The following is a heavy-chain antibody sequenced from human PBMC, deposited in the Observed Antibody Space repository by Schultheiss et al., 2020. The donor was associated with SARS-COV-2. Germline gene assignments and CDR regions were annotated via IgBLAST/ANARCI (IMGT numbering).Heavy chain of an antibody. D-gene: IGHD3-3*01. Sequence: ASVKVSCKASGYTFTGYYMHWVRQAPGQGLEWMGWINPNSGGTNYAQKFQGRVTMIRDTSISTAYMELSRLRSDDTAVYYCAREGDFWSGYRKPYWYFDLWGRGTLVTVSS. CDR3: AREGDFWSGYRKPYWYFDL. CDR2: INPNSGGT. CDR1: GYTFTGYY. V-gene: IGHV1-2*02. J-gene: IGHJ2*01.